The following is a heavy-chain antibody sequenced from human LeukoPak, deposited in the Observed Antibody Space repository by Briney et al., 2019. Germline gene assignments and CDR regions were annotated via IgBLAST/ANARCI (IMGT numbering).Heavy chain of an antibody. CDR3: VSFYETY. CDR1: GNYW. V-gene: IGHV3-74*01. D-gene: IGHD2/OR15-2a*01. CDR2: INSDGSWA. J-gene: IGHJ4*02. Sequence: GGSLRLSCAASGNYWMHWVRRAPGKGLVWVSHINSDGSWASYADSVKGRFTISKDNAKNTVYLQMNSLRAEDTAVYYCVSFYETYWGRGTLVTVSS.